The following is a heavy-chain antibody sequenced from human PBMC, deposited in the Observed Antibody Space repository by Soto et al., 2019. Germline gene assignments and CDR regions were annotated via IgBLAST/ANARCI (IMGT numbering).Heavy chain of an antibody. Sequence: GASVKVSCKASGYTFTSYGISWVRQAPGQGLEWMGWISAYNGNTNYAQKLQGRVTMTTDTSTSTAYMELRSLRSDDTAVYYCAREEKKNYYYGMDVWGQGTTVTVSS. V-gene: IGHV1-18*04. CDR3: AREEKKNYYYGMDV. CDR2: ISAYNGNT. CDR1: GYTFTSYG. J-gene: IGHJ6*02.